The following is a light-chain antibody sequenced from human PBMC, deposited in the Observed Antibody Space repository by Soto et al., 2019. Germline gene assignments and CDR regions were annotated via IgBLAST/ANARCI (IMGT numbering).Light chain of an antibody. CDR1: QDINNY. CDR3: QNYGPAPWT. Sequence: DIQMTQSPSSMSASVGDRVTITYRASQDINNYLAWFQQKPGKVPKLLIYATFTLQSGVPSRFSGSGSGTDFTLTISSLQPEDFATYYCQNYGPAPWTFGQGTRVEVK. J-gene: IGKJ1*01. CDR2: ATF. V-gene: IGKV1-27*01.